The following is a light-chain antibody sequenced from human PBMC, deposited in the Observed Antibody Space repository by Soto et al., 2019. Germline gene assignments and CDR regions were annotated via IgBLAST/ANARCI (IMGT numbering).Light chain of an antibody. CDR1: ESVSSN. CDR2: GAS. V-gene: IGKV3-15*01. J-gene: IGKJ3*01. CDR3: QQYNNWPRT. Sequence: DIMLSQAPATLSLTPGERATLSCRASESVSSNLAWYQQKPGQAPRLLIYGASTRATGIPAGFSGSGSGTEFTLTISSLQSEDFAVYYCQQYNNWPRTFGPGTKVDI.